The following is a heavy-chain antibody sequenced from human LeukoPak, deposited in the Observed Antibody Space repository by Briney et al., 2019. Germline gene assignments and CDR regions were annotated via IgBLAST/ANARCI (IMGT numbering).Heavy chain of an antibody. CDR2: IYYSGST. Sequence: PSETLSLTCSVSGASIRSSRDYWGWIRQPPGKGLEWIGSIYYSGSTYYDPSLKSRVIISIDMSKNQFSLKLNSVTAADTAVYYCVRAQPMLTSKPHFDYWGQGTLVTASS. D-gene: IGHD2-2*01. CDR3: VRAQPMLTSKPHFDY. V-gene: IGHV4-39*07. CDR1: GASIRSSRDY. J-gene: IGHJ4*02.